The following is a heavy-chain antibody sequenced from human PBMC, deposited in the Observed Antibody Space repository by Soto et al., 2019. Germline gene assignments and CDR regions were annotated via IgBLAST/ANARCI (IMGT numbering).Heavy chain of an antibody. D-gene: IGHD3-22*01. CDR3: ARGQRVGAITTSFDY. J-gene: IGHJ4*02. Sequence: SETLSLTCAVHIGSFSGYSWSWIRQPPGKGLKWIGEINHSGSTNYNPSLKSRVTISVDTSKNQFSLKLSSVTAADTATYYCARGQRVGAITTSFDYWGQGTLVTVPQ. CDR1: IGSFSGYS. V-gene: IGHV4-34*01. CDR2: INHSGST.